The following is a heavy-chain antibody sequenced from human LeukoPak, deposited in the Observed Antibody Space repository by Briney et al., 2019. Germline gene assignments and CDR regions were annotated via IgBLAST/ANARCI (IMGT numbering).Heavy chain of an antibody. CDR1: GYTFTGYG. J-gene: IGHJ4*02. V-gene: IGHV1-18*01. CDR2: ISAYNGNT. Sequence: EASVKVSCKASGYTFTGYGISWVRQAPGQGLEWMGWISAYNGNTNYAQKLQGRVTMTTDTSTSTAYMELRSLRSDDTAVYYCARTGVYYDILTGYPDYWGQGTLVTVSS. D-gene: IGHD3-9*01. CDR3: ARTGVYYDILTGYPDY.